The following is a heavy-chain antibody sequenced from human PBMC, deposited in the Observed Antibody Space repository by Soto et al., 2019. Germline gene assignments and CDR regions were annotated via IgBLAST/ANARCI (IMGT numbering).Heavy chain of an antibody. CDR1: GGSFSGYY. D-gene: IGHD5-18*01. Sequence: SETLSLTCAVYGGSFSGYYWSWIRQPPGKGLEWIGEINHSGSTNYNPSLKSRVTISVDTSKNQFSLKLSSVTAADTAVYYCASGYSEGPGWVDPWGQGTLVT. CDR3: ASGYSEGPGWVDP. CDR2: INHSGST. V-gene: IGHV4-34*01. J-gene: IGHJ5*02.